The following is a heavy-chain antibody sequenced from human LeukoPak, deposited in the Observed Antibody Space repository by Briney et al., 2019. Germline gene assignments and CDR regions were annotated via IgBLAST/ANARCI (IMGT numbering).Heavy chain of an antibody. CDR1: GYIFTVYY. CDR3: ANLPLNSGVDY. Sequence: AAVTVSFKASGYIFTVYYKHWVRQAPGQGREWMGWINTDSGGTNSAQKFQGSVTMTSDTSISTAYMELSRLRSDDTAVYYCANLPLNSGVDYWGQGTLVTVSS. CDR2: INTDSGGT. J-gene: IGHJ4*02. V-gene: IGHV1-2*02. D-gene: IGHD1-26*01.